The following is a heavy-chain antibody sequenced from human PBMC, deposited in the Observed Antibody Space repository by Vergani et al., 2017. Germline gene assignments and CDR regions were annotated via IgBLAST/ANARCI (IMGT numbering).Heavy chain of an antibody. J-gene: IGHJ4*02. V-gene: IGHV3-33*01. CDR3: ARDRLPRGDFDY. Sequence: VQLVESGGGVVQPGRSLRLSCAASGFTFSSYGMHWVRQAPGKGLEWVAVIWYDGSNKYYADSVKGRFTISRDNSKITLYLQMNSLRAEDTAVYYCARDRLPRGDFDYWGQGTLVTVSS. D-gene: IGHD4-11*01. CDR2: IWYDGSNK. CDR1: GFTFSSYG.